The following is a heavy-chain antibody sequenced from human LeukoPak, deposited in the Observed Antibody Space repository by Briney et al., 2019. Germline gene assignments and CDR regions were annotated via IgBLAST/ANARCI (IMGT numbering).Heavy chain of an antibody. J-gene: IGHJ5*02. CDR3: ARGRSIAARDNWFDP. V-gene: IGHV3-21*01. CDR1: GFTFSSYS. CDR2: ISSSSSYI. Sequence: GGSLRLSCAASGFTFSSYSMNWVRQAPGKGLEWVSSISSSSSYIYYADSVKGRFTISRDNAKNSLYLQMNSLRAEDTAVYYCARGRSIAARDNWFDPWGQGTLVTVSS. D-gene: IGHD6-6*01.